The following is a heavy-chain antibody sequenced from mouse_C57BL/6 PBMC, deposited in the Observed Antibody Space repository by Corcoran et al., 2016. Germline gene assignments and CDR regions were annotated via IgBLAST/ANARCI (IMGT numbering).Heavy chain of an antibody. Sequence: EVQLRQSGPELVTPGASVKISCKASGYTFTDYYMNWVKQSPGKSLEWIGDINPNNGGTSYNQKFKGKATLTVDKSSSTAYMELRSLTSEDSAVYYCARGYFDYWGQGTTLTVSS. J-gene: IGHJ2*01. CDR2: INPNNGGT. V-gene: IGHV1-26*01. CDR3: ARGYFDY. CDR1: GYTFTDYY.